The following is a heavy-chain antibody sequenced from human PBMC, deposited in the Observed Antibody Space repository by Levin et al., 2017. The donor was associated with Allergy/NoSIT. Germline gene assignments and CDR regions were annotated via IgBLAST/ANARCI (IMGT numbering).Heavy chain of an antibody. CDR1: GFTVSSHY. V-gene: IGHV3-53*01. Sequence: GESLKISCAASGFTVSSHYMSWVRQAPGKGLEWVSVIYSGGSTYYADSVKGRFTISRDNSKNTLYLQMNSLRAEDTAVYYCAAPYCGGDCYSSGSFDYWGQGTLVTVSS. CDR3: AAPYCGGDCYSSGSFDY. J-gene: IGHJ4*02. D-gene: IGHD2-21*02. CDR2: IYSGGST.